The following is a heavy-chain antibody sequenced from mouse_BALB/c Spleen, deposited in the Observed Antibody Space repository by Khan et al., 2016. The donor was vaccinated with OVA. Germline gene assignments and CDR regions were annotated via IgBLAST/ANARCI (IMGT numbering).Heavy chain of an antibody. CDR2: INPFNDAT. D-gene: IGHD2-12*01. CDR1: GYTFTSYV. V-gene: IGHV1S136*01. Sequence: VQLQQSGPEVVKPGASVKMSCKASGYTFTSYVMHWVKRKPGQGLEWIGYINPFNDATKFNEKFNGKATLTSDKSSSTAYMELSSLTSEDSAVYYCAPVGSYCVSFVYWGQGTLVTVSA. CDR3: APVGSYCVSFVY. J-gene: IGHJ3*01.